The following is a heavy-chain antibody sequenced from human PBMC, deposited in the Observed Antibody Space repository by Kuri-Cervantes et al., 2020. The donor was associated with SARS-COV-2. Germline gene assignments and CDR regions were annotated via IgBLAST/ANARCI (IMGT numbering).Heavy chain of an antibody. J-gene: IGHJ4*02. D-gene: IGHD5-24*01. Sequence: GESLKISCAASGFTFDDYGMSWVRQAPGKGLEWVSGINWNGGSTGYADSVKGQFTISRDNAKNSLYLQMNSLRAEDTAVYYCARDWGVEMATKYYLDYWGQGTLVTVSS. CDR3: ARDWGVEMATKYYLDY. V-gene: IGHV3-20*04. CDR2: INWNGGST. CDR1: GFTFDDYG.